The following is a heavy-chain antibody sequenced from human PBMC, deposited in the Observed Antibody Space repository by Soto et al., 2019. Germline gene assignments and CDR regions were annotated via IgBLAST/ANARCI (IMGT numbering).Heavy chain of an antibody. CDR3: ARKTYGDYERYFDY. Sequence: EVQLVESGGGLVQPGGSLRLSCAASGFTFSSYWMSWVRQAPGKGLEWVANIKQDGSEKYYVDSVKGRFTISRDNAKNSLYLQMNSLRAEDSAVYYCARKTYGDYERYFDYWGQGTLVTVSP. V-gene: IGHV3-7*01. D-gene: IGHD4-17*01. CDR2: IKQDGSEK. CDR1: GFTFSSYW. J-gene: IGHJ4*02.